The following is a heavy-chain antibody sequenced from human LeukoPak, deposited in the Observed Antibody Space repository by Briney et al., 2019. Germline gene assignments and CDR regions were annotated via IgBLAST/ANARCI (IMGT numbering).Heavy chain of an antibody. D-gene: IGHD3-22*01. J-gene: IGHJ3*02. CDR1: GFTFSSYG. CDR2: ISYDGSNK. Sequence: GGSLRLSCAASGFTFSSYGMHWVRQAPGKGLEWVAVISYDGSNKYYADSVKGRFTISRDNSKNTLYLQMNSLRAEDTAVYYCARGRRNYYDSSGYPPHDAFDIWGQGTMVTVSS. V-gene: IGHV3-30*03. CDR3: ARGRRNYYDSSGYPPHDAFDI.